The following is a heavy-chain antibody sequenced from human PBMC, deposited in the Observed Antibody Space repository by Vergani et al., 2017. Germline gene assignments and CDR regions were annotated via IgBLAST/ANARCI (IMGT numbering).Heavy chain of an antibody. D-gene: IGHD6-13*01. V-gene: IGHV4-4*07. CDR1: GGSISSYY. CDR2: IYTSGST. CDR3: ARDGDSSSWYIRFDP. J-gene: IGHJ5*02. Sequence: QVQLQESGPGLVKPSENLSLTCTVSGGSISSYYWSWIRQPAGKGLEWIGRIYTSGSTNYNPSLKSRVTMSVDTSKNQFSLKLSSVTAADTAVYYCARDGDSSSWYIRFDPWGQGTLVTVSS.